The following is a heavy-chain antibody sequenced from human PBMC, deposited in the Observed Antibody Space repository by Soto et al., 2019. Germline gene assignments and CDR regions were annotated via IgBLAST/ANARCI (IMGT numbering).Heavy chain of an antibody. V-gene: IGHV2-5*02. CDR1: GFSLSTSGVG. D-gene: IGHD2-15*01. CDR2: IYWDDDK. Sequence: QITLKESGPTLVKPTQTLTLTCTFSGFSLSTSGVGVGWIRQPPGKAPEWLALIYWDDDKRYSPSLKSRLTITKDTSKNQVVLTMTNMDPVDTATYYCAHRPSYCSGGSCYSGFDYWGQGTLVTVSS. J-gene: IGHJ4*02. CDR3: AHRPSYCSGGSCYSGFDY.